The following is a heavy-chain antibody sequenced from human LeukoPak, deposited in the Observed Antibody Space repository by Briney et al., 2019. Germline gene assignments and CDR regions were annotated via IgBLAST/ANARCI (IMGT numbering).Heavy chain of an antibody. J-gene: IGHJ5*02. V-gene: IGHV4-4*07. CDR3: AREIGSTYYYGSGSRFDP. CDR1: GGSISSYY. Sequence: SETLSLTCTVSGGSISSYYWSWIRQPAGKGLEWIGRIYNGGIITYNPSLKSRVTMSIDTSNNQFSLRLRFVTAADTAVYYCAREIGSTYYYGSGSRFDPWGQGTLVTVSS. CDR2: IYNGGII. D-gene: IGHD3-10*01.